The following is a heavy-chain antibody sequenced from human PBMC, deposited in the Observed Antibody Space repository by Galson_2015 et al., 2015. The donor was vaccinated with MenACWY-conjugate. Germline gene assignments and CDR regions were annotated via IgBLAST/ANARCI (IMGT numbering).Heavy chain of an antibody. V-gene: IGHV3-74*03. CDR3: VRGSSGWRGMDI. J-gene: IGHJ6*02. CDR2: ICAGGISI. D-gene: IGHD6-19*01. Sequence: LRLSCAASGFAFSNYCMHWVRQAPGKGLECVSRICAGGISIMYGDSVRGRFTISRDDAENTLYLQMDGLRADDTAVYFCVRGSSGWRGMDIWGQGTTVTVSS. CDR1: GFAFSNYC.